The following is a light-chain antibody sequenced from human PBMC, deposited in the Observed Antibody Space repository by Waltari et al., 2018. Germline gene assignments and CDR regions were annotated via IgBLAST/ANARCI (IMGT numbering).Light chain of an antibody. V-gene: IGKV3-20*01. Sequence: DIVLTQSPGTLSLSPGERATLSCRASRSISNSYLAWYQQKPGQAPRLLIYGASRRATGIPDRFSGSGSGTDFTLTISRLEAEDFAVYYCQQYGSSPPYSFGQGTELEIK. CDR2: GAS. CDR1: RSISNSY. J-gene: IGKJ2*03. CDR3: QQYGSSPPYS.